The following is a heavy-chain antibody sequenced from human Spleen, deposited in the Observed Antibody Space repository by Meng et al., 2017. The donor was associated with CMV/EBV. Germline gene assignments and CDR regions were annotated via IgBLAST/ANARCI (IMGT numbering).Heavy chain of an antibody. D-gene: IGHD6-19*01. CDR1: GLNFDDYA. Sequence: SLKISCAASGLNFDDYAMHWVRQALGKGLEWVSGISWNSGSVGYADSVKGRFTISRDNAKNSLYLQMNSLRAEDTALYYCAKDLTSAIAVAGTGGFYYYYGMDVWGQGTTVTVSS. J-gene: IGHJ6*02. V-gene: IGHV3-9*01. CDR3: AKDLTSAIAVAGTGGFYYYYGMDV. CDR2: ISWNSGSV.